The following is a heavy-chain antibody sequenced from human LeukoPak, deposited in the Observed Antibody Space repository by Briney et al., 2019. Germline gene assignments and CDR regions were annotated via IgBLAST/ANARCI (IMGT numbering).Heavy chain of an antibody. CDR2: ISAYNGNT. J-gene: IGHJ6*02. CDR3: AREGALRFLEWFHYYYGMDV. V-gene: IGHV1-18*01. CDR1: GYTFTSYG. D-gene: IGHD3-3*01. Sequence: ASVTVSCKASGYTFTSYGISWVRQAPGQGLEWMGWISAYNGNTNYAQKLQGRVTMTTDTSTSTAYMELRSLRSDDTAVYYCAREGALRFLEWFHYYYGMDVWGQGTTVTVSS.